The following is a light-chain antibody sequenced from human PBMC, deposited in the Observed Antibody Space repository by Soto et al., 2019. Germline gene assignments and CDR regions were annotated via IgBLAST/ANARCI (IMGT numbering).Light chain of an antibody. V-gene: IGKV1-33*01. CDR2: DAS. CDR3: QQYDILPYT. J-gene: IGKJ2*01. Sequence: DIQMTQSPSSLSASVGDRVTITCQASHDISIYLNWYQQKPGKAPKLLIYDASNLETGVPSRFSGSGSGTDFTFTISSLQPEDTATYYCQQYDILPYTFGQGTKLEI. CDR1: HDISIY.